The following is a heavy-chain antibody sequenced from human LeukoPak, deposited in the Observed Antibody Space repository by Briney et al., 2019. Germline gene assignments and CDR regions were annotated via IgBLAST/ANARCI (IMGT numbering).Heavy chain of an antibody. CDR3: AGGTLKMATMNY. J-gene: IGHJ4*02. V-gene: IGHV4-4*07. Sequence: SEPLSLTCTVSGGSISSYYWNWIRQPAGKGLEWIGRIYTSGSTNYNPSLKSRVTISVDTSKNQFSLKLSSVTAADTAVYYCAGGTLKMATMNYWGQGTLVTVSS. D-gene: IGHD5-24*01. CDR1: GGSISSYY. CDR2: IYTSGST.